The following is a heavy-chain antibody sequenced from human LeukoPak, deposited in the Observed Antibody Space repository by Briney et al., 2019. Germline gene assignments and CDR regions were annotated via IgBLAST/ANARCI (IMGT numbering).Heavy chain of an antibody. CDR2: ISGGST. Sequence: PGGSLRLSCAASGFTFSSYAMSWVRQAPGKGLEWVSAISGGSTYYADSVKGRFTISRDNSKNTLYLQMNSLRAEDTAVYYCAKRNDFWSGPYYYYYMDVWGKGTTVTVSS. J-gene: IGHJ6*03. V-gene: IGHV3-23*01. CDR3: AKRNDFWSGPYYYYYMDV. D-gene: IGHD3-3*01. CDR1: GFTFSSYA.